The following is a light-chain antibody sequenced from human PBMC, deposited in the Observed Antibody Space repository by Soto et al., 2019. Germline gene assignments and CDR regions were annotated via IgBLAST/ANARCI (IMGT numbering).Light chain of an antibody. CDR3: SSYTSSSTLV. CDR1: SSDVGGYNY. J-gene: IGLJ2*01. Sequence: QSVLSQPASVSGSPGQSITISCTGTSSDVGGYNYVSWYQQHPVKAPKLMIYDVSNRPSGVCNRFSGSKSGNTASLTISGLQAEDEADYYCSSYTSSSTLVFGGGTKLTVL. V-gene: IGLV2-14*01. CDR2: DVS.